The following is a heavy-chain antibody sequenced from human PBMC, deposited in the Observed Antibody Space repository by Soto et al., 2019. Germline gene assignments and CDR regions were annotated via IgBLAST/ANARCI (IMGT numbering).Heavy chain of an antibody. Sequence: ASVKVSCRASGYTFTSCDIHWVRHATGQGLEWMGWMNPSTGNTAFAQEFQGRVTLTRNTSITTAYMELSSLRSEDTAVYFSARRKERSGPHYFDSWGQGALVTFSS. CDR2: MNPSTGNT. CDR3: ARRKERSGPHYFDS. V-gene: IGHV1-8*01. J-gene: IGHJ4*02. D-gene: IGHD6-25*01. CDR1: GYTFTSCD.